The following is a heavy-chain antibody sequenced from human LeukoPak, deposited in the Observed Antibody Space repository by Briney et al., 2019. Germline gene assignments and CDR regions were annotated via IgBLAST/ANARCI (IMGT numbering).Heavy chain of an antibody. D-gene: IGHD4-17*01. CDR1: GFTFSSYS. Sequence: GGSLRLSCAASGFTFSSYSMNWVRQAPGKGLEWVSYISSSSSTIYYADSVKGRFTISRDNAKNSLYLQMNSLRDEDTAGYYCALGVTTVNAFDIWGQGKMVTVSS. CDR2: ISSSSSTI. J-gene: IGHJ3*02. CDR3: ALGVTTVNAFDI. V-gene: IGHV3-48*02.